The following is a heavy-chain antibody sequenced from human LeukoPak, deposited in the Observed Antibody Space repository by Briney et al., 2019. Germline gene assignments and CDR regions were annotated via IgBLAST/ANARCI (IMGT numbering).Heavy chain of an antibody. CDR1: GFTVSSNH. J-gene: IGHJ5*02. CDR3: ARAPPGYCSGGSCSRPLDL. V-gene: IGHV3-66*01. D-gene: IGHD2-15*01. CDR2: LYSGGST. Sequence: GGSLRLSCAASGFTVSSNHMSWVRQAPGKGLESVSVLYSGGSTYYAGSVKGRFTISRDNSKNTLYLQMNSLRAEDTAVYYCARAPPGYCSGGSCSRPLDLWGQGTLVTVSS.